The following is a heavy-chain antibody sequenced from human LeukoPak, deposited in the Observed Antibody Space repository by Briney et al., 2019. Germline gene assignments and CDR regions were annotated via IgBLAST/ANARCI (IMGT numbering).Heavy chain of an antibody. CDR1: GFXFTNYG. CDR3: AKDVGERYYFDY. Sequence: PGGSLRLSCAASGFXFTNYGMHWVRQAPGKGLEWVAVISYDGRNKYYTDSVKGRFTISRDNSKNTLYLQMNSLRAEDTAVYYCAKDVGERYYFDYWGQGTLVTVSS. CDR2: ISYDGRNK. V-gene: IGHV3-30*18. J-gene: IGHJ4*02.